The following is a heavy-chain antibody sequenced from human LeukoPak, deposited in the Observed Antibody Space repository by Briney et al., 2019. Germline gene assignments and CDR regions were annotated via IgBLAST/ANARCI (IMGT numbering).Heavy chain of an antibody. D-gene: IGHD2-15*01. Sequence: GRSLRLSCAASGFTFSSYGMHWVRQAPGQGLEWMAVISYDGSNKYYADSVKGRFTISRDNSKNTLYLQMNSLRAEDTAVSYCAKIQNLPSSRYCSGGSCYSFGYFDYWGQGTLVTVSS. CDR3: AKIQNLPSSRYCSGGSCYSFGYFDY. CDR1: GFTFSSYG. J-gene: IGHJ4*02. V-gene: IGHV3-30*18. CDR2: ISYDGSNK.